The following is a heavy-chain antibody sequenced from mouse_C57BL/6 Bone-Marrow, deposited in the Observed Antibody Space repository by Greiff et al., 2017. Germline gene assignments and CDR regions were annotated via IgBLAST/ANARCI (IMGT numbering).Heavy chain of an antibody. V-gene: IGHV1-82*01. CDR2: IYPGDGDT. J-gene: IGHJ4*01. CDR1: GYAFSSSW. CDR3: ATVWIRRRAMDY. D-gene: IGHD2-2*01. Sequence: VQLQESGPELVKPGASVKISCKASGYAFSSSWMNWVKQRPGKGLEWIGRIYPGDGDTNYNGKFKGKATLTADKSSSTAYMQLSSLTSEDSAVYFFATVWIRRRAMDYWGQGTSVTVSS.